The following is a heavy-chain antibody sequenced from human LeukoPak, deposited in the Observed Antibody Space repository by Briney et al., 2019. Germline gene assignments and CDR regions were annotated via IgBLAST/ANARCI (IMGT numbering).Heavy chain of an antibody. CDR1: EFTLGSYW. Sequence: GGSLRLSCAVCEFTLGSYWMHWVRQAPGQGLAWVSRVNTDGSSTTYAESVKGRFTISKDNAKNTLYLQMNGLRAEDTAVYYCARELGVGVIGDAFDIWGQGTVVTVSS. CDR2: VNTDGSST. V-gene: IGHV3-74*01. J-gene: IGHJ3*02. D-gene: IGHD3-22*01. CDR3: ARELGVGVIGDAFDI.